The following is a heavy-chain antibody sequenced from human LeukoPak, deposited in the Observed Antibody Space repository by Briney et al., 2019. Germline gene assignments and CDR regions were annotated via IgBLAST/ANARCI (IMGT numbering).Heavy chain of an antibody. D-gene: IGHD5-12*01. CDR2: ISGSGGST. CDR1: GFTFSSYW. CDR3: AKAPRGGYDSRIDY. J-gene: IGHJ4*02. V-gene: IGHV3-23*01. Sequence: GGSLRLSCAASGFTFSSYWMSWVRQAPGKGLEWVSSISGSGGSTYYADSVKGRFTISRDNSKNTLYLQMNSLRDEDTAIYYCAKAPRGGYDSRIDYWGQGTLVTVSS.